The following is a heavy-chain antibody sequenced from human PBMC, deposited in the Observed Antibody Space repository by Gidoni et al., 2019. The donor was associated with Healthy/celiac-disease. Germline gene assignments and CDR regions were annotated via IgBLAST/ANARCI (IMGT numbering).Heavy chain of an antibody. CDR3: TAPMITFGGVIVSPDY. V-gene: IGHV3-15*01. D-gene: IGHD3-16*02. J-gene: IGHJ4*02. CDR1: GFTFSKAW. CDR2: IKSKTDGGTT. Sequence: EVQLVESGGGLVKPGGSLGLSCAASGFTFSKAWVGWVSPAPGKGLEWVGRIKSKTDGGTTDYAAPVKGRFTISRDDSKNTLYLQMNSLKTEDTAVYYCTAPMITFGGVIVSPDYWGQGTLVTVSS.